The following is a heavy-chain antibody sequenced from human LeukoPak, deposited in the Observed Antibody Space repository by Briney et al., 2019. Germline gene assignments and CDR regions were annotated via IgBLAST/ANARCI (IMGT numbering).Heavy chain of an antibody. D-gene: IGHD5-18*01. J-gene: IGHJ4*02. Sequence: PSETLSLTCTVSGGSISSSSHYWSWIRQPPGKGLEWIGYIYYSGSTNYNPSLKSRVTISVDTSKNQFSLKLSSVTAADTAVYYCARGGEYSYDQRYYFDYWGQGTLVTVSS. CDR3: ARGGEYSYDQRYYFDY. V-gene: IGHV4-61*01. CDR1: GGSISSSSHY. CDR2: IYYSGST.